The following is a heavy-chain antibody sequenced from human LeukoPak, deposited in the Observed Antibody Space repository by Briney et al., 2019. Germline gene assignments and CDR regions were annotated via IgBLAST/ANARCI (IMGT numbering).Heavy chain of an antibody. V-gene: IGHV3-23*01. J-gene: IGHJ4*02. D-gene: IGHD3-10*01. CDR3: AKLSVWDGSGNYDY. CDR1: GFTFVNHA. CDR2: ISGGGGTT. Sequence: WGFLRLSFTAPGFTFVNHAMSLVRQASGEGLELVSAISGGGGTTYYADSVKGRFTISRDSSKNTLYLQMNSLRAEDTAVYYCAKLSVWDGSGNYDYWGQGTLVTVSS.